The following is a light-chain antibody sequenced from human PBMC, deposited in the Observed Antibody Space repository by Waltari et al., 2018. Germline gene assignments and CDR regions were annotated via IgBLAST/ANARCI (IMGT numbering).Light chain of an antibody. V-gene: IGKV1-5*03. CDR2: RAS. J-gene: IGKJ2*01. CDR3: QLYNSYVMYT. Sequence: DIQMSQSPSTLSASVGDRVPITCRASQRSSTWLAWYQQKPGKAPKLLISRASTLESGVPSRFAGSGSGTEFTLTISSLQPDDFGTYYCQLYNSYVMYTFGQGTKLDIK. CDR1: QRSSTW.